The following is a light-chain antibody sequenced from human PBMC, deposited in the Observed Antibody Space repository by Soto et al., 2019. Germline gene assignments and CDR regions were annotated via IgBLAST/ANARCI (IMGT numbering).Light chain of an antibody. J-gene: IGKJ4*01. CDR2: HXA. V-gene: IGKV1-39*01. CDR3: QQAKSFTRT. CDR1: QSIRSY. Sequence: IEVTQSPSSVSACVCDRVRIXCRARQSIRSYLNCSQQDPGXAPKIXXAHXATLQRGGPSRLSGSGSGTDFPLTISSLHPEDFANYYCQQAKSFTRTFGGGTKVDIK.